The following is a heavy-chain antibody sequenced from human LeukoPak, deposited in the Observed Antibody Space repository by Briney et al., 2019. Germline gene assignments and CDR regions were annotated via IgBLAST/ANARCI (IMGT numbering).Heavy chain of an antibody. J-gene: IGHJ4*02. CDR2: ISGSGGST. Sequence: GGSLRLSCAASGFTFSSYAMSWVRQAPGKGLEWVSAISGSGGSTYYADSVKGRFAISRDNSKNTLYLQMNSLRAEDTAVYYCAKYVRSGSYSSSFDYWGQGTLVTVSS. CDR3: AKYVRSGSYSSSFDY. D-gene: IGHD3-10*01. V-gene: IGHV3-23*01. CDR1: GFTFSSYA.